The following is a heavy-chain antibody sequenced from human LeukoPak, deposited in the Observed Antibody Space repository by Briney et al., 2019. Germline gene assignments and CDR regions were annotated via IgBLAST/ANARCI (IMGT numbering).Heavy chain of an antibody. D-gene: IGHD3-3*01. CDR2: IIPIFGTA. CDR3: ASAPLYYDFWSGYFGVYYFDY. Sequence: ASVKVSCKASGGTFSSYAISWVRQAPGQGLEWMGGIIPIFGTANYAQKFQGRVTITTDESTSTAYMELSSLRSEDTAVYYCASAPLYYDFWSGYFGVYYFDYWGQGTLVTVSS. CDR1: GGTFSSYA. J-gene: IGHJ4*02. V-gene: IGHV1-69*05.